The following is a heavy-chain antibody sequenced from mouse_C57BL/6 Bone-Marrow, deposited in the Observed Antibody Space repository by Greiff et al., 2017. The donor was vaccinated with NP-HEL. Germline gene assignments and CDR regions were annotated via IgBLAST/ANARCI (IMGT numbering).Heavy chain of an antibody. CDR3: AILLRTLYYAMDY. J-gene: IGHJ4*01. CDR1: GYTFTSYW. V-gene: IGHV1-55*01. CDR2: IYPGSGST. Sequence: QVQLQQPGAELVKPGASVKMSCKASGYTFTSYWITWVKQRPGQGLEWIGDIYPGSGSTNYNEKFKSKATLTVDTASSTAYMQLSSLTSEDYAVYYCAILLRTLYYAMDYWGQGTSVTVSS. D-gene: IGHD1-1*01.